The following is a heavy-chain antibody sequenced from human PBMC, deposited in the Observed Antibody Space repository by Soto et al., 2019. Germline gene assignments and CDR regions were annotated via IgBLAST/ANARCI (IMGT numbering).Heavy chain of an antibody. V-gene: IGHV1-69*13. CDR3: ANGYGPTRAFAI. CDR2: IIPIFGTA. CDR1: AGTFSSYA. Sequence: ASVKVSCKASAGTFSSYALSWVRQAPGQGLEWIGGIIPIFGTANYAQKFQARVTITADESRGTACIELSSLRSQDRAVYYSANGYGPTRAFAIWCQGKTVTVSS. J-gene: IGHJ3*02. D-gene: IGHD6-13*01.